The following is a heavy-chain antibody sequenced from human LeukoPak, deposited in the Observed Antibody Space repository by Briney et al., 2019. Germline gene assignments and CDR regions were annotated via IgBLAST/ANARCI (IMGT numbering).Heavy chain of an antibody. CDR2: ISYDGSNK. CDR1: GFTFSSYA. CDR3: ARARIRIGYFDY. J-gene: IGHJ4*02. V-gene: IGHV3-30-3*01. Sequence: PGGSLRLSCAASGFTFSSYAMHWVRQAPGKGLEWVAVISYDGSNKYYADSVKGRFTISRDNSKNTLYLQMNSLRAEDTAVYYCARARIRIGYFDYWGQGTLVTVS.